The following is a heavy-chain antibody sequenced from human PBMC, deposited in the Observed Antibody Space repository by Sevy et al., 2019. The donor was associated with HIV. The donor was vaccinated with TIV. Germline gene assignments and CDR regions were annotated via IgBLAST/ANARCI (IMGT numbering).Heavy chain of an antibody. D-gene: IGHD5-12*01. CDR1: GYSFTHYW. J-gene: IGHJ6*02. V-gene: IGHV5-51*01. Sequence: GESLKISCEGSGYSFTHYWIAWVRQIPGKGLEWMGIIYPGDPAPTYSPSFQGRVTISADKSINIANLQWSRLRASDTAIYYCARLNGFEPYSYYALDVWGQGTTVTVSS. CDR3: ARLNGFEPYSYYALDV. CDR2: IYPGDPAP.